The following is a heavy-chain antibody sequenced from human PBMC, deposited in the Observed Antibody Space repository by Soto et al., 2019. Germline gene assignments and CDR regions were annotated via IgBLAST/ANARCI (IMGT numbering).Heavy chain of an antibody. CDR2: ISGSGVTT. Sequence: PGGSLRLSCAASGFSFINYAMSWVRQDPGKGLEWVSTISGSGVTTYYADSVKGRFTISRDNSKNTLYLQMNSLRAEDTAEYYCAKYMVATIYFDYWGQGALVTVSS. CDR3: AKYMVATIYFDY. CDR1: GFSFINYA. V-gene: IGHV3-23*01. J-gene: IGHJ4*02. D-gene: IGHD5-12*01.